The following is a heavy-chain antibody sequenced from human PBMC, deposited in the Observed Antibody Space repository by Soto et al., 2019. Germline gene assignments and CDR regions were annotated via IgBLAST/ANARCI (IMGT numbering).Heavy chain of an antibody. CDR2: IYWDDDK. Sequence: QITLKESGPTLVKPTQTLTLTCTFSGFSLSTSGVGVGWIRQPPGKALEWLALIYWDDDKRYSPSLKSRLTXTXXTSKNQVVLTMTNMDPVDTATYYCAHRPSNHWFDPWGQGTLVTVSS. J-gene: IGHJ5*02. V-gene: IGHV2-5*02. CDR3: AHRPSNHWFDP. CDR1: GFSLSTSGVG.